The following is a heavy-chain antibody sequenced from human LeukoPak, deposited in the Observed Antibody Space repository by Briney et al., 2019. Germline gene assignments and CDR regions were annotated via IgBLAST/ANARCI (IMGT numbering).Heavy chain of an antibody. CDR2: IIPIFGTA. CDR3: ARLYSSGSKEDY. D-gene: IGHD6-19*01. V-gene: IGHV1-69*13. Sequence: SVKVSFKASGGTFSSYAISWVRQAPGQGLEWMGGIIPIFGTANYAQKFQGRVTITADESTSTAYMELSSLRSEDTAVYYCARLYSSGSKEDYWGQGTLVTVSS. J-gene: IGHJ4*02. CDR1: GGTFSSYA.